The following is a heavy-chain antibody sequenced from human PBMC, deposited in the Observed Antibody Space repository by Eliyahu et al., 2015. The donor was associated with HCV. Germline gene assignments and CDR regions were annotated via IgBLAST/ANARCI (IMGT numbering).Heavy chain of an antibody. CDR1: GYSFTGHW. J-gene: IGHJ3*02. CDR3: ARVWGWESDNWNPGAFNI. D-gene: IGHD1-1*01. V-gene: IGHV5-51*01. CDR2: IYPGDSDT. Sequence: EVQLVQSGAEVKKPGESLKISCEGSGYSFTGHWIAWVRQMPGKGLECMGIIYPGDSDTRYSPSFQGQVTISADKSINTAYLQWSSLQASDSAMYYCARVWGWESDNWNPGAFNIWGQGTLVTVSS.